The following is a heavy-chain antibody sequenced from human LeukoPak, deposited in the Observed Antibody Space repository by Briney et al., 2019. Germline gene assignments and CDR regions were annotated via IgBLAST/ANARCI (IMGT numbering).Heavy chain of an antibody. Sequence: PSETLSLTCTVSGGSISSGSYYWSWIRQPAGKGLEWIGRIYTSGSTNYNPSLKSRVTISFDTSKNQFSLKLSSVTAADTAVYYCARSPLVRFDYCGQGALVTVSS. CDR3: ARSPLVRFDY. CDR1: GGSISSGSYY. CDR2: IYTSGST. V-gene: IGHV4-61*02. J-gene: IGHJ4*02.